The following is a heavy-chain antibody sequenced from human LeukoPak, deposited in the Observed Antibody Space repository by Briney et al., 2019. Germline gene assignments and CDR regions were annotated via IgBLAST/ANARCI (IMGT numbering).Heavy chain of an antibody. D-gene: IGHD3-10*01. Sequence: SETLSLTCTVSGYSIGSGYYWGWIRQPPGKGLEWIGSIYHSGSTYYSPSLKSRVTISVDTSKNQFSLKLSSVTAADTAVYYCARRMGRRFGERYYYYHYMDVWGKGTTVTISS. CDR2: IYHSGST. V-gene: IGHV4-38-2*02. CDR1: GYSIGSGYY. J-gene: IGHJ6*03. CDR3: ARRMGRRFGERYYYYHYMDV.